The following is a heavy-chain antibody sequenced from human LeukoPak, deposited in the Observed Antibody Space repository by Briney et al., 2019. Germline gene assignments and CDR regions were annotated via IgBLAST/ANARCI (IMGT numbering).Heavy chain of an antibody. Sequence: ASVKVSCKVSGYTLTELSMHWVRQAPGKGLEWMGGFDPEDGETIYAQKLQGRVTMTEDTSTDTAYMELGSLRSEDTAVYYCATVSDNWNDGGVYYFDYWGQGTLVTVSS. CDR1: GYTLTELS. J-gene: IGHJ4*02. D-gene: IGHD1-1*01. CDR3: ATVSDNWNDGGVYYFDY. V-gene: IGHV1-24*01. CDR2: FDPEDGET.